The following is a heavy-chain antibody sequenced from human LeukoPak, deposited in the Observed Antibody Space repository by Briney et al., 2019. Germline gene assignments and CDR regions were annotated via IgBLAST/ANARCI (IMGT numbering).Heavy chain of an antibody. CDR2: ISESSDTI. CDR3: TGNYYGSGSYADFDY. V-gene: IGHV3-48*01. J-gene: IGHJ4*02. D-gene: IGHD3-10*01. Sequence: GGSLRLSCAASGFTFNTYSMNWVRQAPGKGLEWISYISESSDTIYYADSVKGRFTISRDDSKNTAYLQMDSLKTEDTAVYYCTGNYYGSGSYADFDYWGQGTLVAVSS. CDR1: GFTFNTYS.